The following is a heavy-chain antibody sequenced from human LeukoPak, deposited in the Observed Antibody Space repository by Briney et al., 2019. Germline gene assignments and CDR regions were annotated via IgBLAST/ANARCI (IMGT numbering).Heavy chain of an antibody. V-gene: IGHV4-4*02. CDR3: ARLGGRGYCSSSSCRGNWFDP. CDR1: GGSISSSNW. D-gene: IGHD2-15*01. CDR2: IYHSGST. J-gene: IGHJ5*02. Sequence: SETLSLTCAVSGGSISSSNWWSWVRQPPGKGLEWIGEIYHSGSTNSNPSLKSRVTISVDKSKNRFSLKLSSVTAADTAVYYCARLGGRGYCSSSSCRGNWFDPWGQGTLVTVSS.